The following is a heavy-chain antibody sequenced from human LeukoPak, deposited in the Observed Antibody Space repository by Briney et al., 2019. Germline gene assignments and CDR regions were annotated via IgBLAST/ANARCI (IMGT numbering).Heavy chain of an antibody. V-gene: IGHV3-33*01. D-gene: IGHD3-16*01. J-gene: IGHJ6*04. Sequence: GGSLRLSCAASGFTFSSYGMHWVRQAPGKGLEWVAVIWYDGSNKYYADSVKGRFTISRDNSKNTLYLQMNSLRAEDTAVYCCARDYPTRFGRYYGMDVWGKGTTVTVSS. CDR1: GFTFSSYG. CDR2: IWYDGSNK. CDR3: ARDYPTRFGRYYGMDV.